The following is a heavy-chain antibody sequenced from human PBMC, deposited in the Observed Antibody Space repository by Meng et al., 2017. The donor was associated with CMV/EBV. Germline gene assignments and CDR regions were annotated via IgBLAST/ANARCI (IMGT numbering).Heavy chain of an antibody. Sequence: LLKGPGPGLVQPSETLSLAFTVSVGSISSYYWSWTRQPAGKGLEWIGRIYPRGSTNYNPSLKSRVTMSVDTSKNQFSLKLSSVTAADTAVYYCARHGDTAMVVGIDYWGQGTLVTVSS. J-gene: IGHJ4*02. CDR3: ARHGDTAMVVGIDY. CDR2: IYPRGST. CDR1: VGSISSYY. V-gene: IGHV4-4*07. D-gene: IGHD5-18*01.